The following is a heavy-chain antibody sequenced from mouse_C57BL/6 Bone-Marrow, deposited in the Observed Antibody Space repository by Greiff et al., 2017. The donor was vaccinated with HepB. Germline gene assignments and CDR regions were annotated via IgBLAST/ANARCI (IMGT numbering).Heavy chain of an antibody. Sequence: VQLKQSVAELVRPGASVKLSCTASGFNIKNTYMHWVKQNPEQGLEWIGRIDPANGNTQYAPKFQGKSTITADTSSNTAYLQLSSLTSEDTAIYSSARRNYSYGYFDVWGTGTTVTVSS. CDR3: ARRNYSYGYFDV. CDR2: IDPANGNT. CDR1: GFNIKNTY. D-gene: IGHD1-1*01. V-gene: IGHV14-3*01. J-gene: IGHJ1*03.